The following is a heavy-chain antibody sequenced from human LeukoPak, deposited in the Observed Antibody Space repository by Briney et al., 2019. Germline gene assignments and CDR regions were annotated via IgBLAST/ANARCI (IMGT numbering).Heavy chain of an antibody. CDR1: GYTFTSYD. CDR2: MYPNSGNT. V-gene: IGHV1-8*03. J-gene: IGHJ4*02. Sequence: VASVKVSCKASGYTFTSYDINWVRQATGQGLEWMGWMYPNSGNTGYAQKFQGRVTITRNTSISTAYMELSSLRSEDTAVYYCARVRNRGYDYADYWGQGTLVTVSS. CDR3: ARVRNRGYDYADY. D-gene: IGHD5-12*01.